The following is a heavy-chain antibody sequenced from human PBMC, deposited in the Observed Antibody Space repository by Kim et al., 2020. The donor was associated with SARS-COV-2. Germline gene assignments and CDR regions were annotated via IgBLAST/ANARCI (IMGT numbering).Heavy chain of an antibody. CDR3: ARQFNSFDAFDI. J-gene: IGHJ3*02. D-gene: IGHD3-16*02. Sequence: CYNPSLKRRLTITVDTSKDQFSLKLRSVTAADTAVYYCARQFNSFDAFDIWGQGTMVTVSS. V-gene: IGHV4-39*01.